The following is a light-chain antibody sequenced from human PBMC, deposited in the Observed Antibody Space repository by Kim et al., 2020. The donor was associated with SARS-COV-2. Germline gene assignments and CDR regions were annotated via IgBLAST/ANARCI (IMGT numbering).Light chain of an antibody. CDR1: KSGSGQ. Sequence: WAPGERATRACRDSKSGSGQVAWYHQKPGKATRLISYDASNRATGIQARFSGSGSGTDLTLTISSLEPEDVAVDYCQQRISWNITFGQGTRLEIK. V-gene: IGKV3-11*01. CDR3: QQRISWNIT. CDR2: DAS. J-gene: IGKJ5*01.